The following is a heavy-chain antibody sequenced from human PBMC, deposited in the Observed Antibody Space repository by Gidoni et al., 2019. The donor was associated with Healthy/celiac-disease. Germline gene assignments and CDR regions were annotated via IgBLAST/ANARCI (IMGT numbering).Heavy chain of an antibody. CDR3: ATRRRQLALYYFDY. V-gene: IGHV4-34*01. Sequence: QVQLQQWGAGLLKPSETLSLTCAVYGCSFSGYYWSWIRQPPGKGLEWNGEINHSGSTNYNPSLKSRVTISVDTSKNQFSLKLSSVTAADTAVYYCATRRRQLALYYFDYWGQGTLVTVSS. D-gene: IGHD6-13*01. CDR2: INHSGST. CDR1: GCSFSGYY. J-gene: IGHJ4*02.